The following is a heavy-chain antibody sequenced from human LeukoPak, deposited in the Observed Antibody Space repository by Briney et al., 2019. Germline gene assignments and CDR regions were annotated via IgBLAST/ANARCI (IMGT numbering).Heavy chain of an antibody. D-gene: IGHD2-2*01. CDR1: GGFISSGSYY. V-gene: IGHV4-61*02. J-gene: IGHJ5*02. CDR2: IYTSGST. Sequence: PSETLSLTCTVSGGFISSGSYYWSWIRQPAGKGLEWIGRIYTSGSTNYNPSLKSRVTISVDTSKNQFSLKLSSVTAADTAVYYCARAAGYCSSTSCYGNYNWFDPWGQGTLVTVSS. CDR3: ARAAGYCSSTSCYGNYNWFDP.